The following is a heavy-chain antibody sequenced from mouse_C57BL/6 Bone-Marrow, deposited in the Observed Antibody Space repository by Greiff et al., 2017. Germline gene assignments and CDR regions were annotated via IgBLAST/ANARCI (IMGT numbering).Heavy chain of an antibody. D-gene: IGHD1-1*01. CDR1: GYTFTSYG. CDR2: IYPRSGNT. CDR3: ASPPYYGSSYRGFAY. Sequence: VQLQQSGAELARPGASEKLSCKASGYTFTSYGISWVKQRTGQGLEWIGEIYPRSGNTYYNEKFKGKATLTADKSSSTAYMELRSLTSEDSAVYFCASPPYYGSSYRGFAYWGQGTLVTVSA. J-gene: IGHJ3*01. V-gene: IGHV1-81*01.